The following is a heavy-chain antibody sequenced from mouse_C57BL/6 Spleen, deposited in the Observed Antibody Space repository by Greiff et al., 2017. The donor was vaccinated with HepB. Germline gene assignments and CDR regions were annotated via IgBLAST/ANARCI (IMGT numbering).Heavy chain of an antibody. V-gene: IGHV1-9*01. Sequence: QVQLQQSGAELMKPGASVKLSCKATGYTFTGYWIEWVKQRPGHGLEWIGEILPGSGSTNYNEKFKGKATFTADTSSNTAYMQLSSLTTEDSAIYYGARRRDYDGSSPYYFDYWGQGTTLTVSS. D-gene: IGHD1-1*01. CDR3: ARRRDYDGSSPYYFDY. J-gene: IGHJ2*01. CDR1: GYTFTGYW. CDR2: ILPGSGST.